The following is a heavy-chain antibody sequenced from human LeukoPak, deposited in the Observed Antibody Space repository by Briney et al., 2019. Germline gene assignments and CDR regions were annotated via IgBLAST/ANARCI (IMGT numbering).Heavy chain of an antibody. CDR3: ARELGGIAVAGTAGYFDY. D-gene: IGHD6-19*01. J-gene: IGHJ4*02. Sequence: GASVKVSCKASGGTFSSYAISWVRQAPGQGLEWMGGIIPIFGTANYAQKFQGRVTITTDESTSTAYMELSSLRSEDTAVYYCARELGGIAVAGTAGYFDYWGQGTLVTVSS. CDR2: IIPIFGTA. V-gene: IGHV1-69*05. CDR1: GGTFSSYA.